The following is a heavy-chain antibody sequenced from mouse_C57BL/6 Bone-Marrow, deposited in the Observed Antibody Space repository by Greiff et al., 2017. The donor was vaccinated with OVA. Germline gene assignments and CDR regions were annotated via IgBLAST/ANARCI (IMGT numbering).Heavy chain of an antibody. CDR2: ISDGGSYT. CDR1: GFTFSSYA. V-gene: IGHV5-4*01. CDR3: ARARYSDY. J-gene: IGHJ2*01. D-gene: IGHD2-12*01. Sequence: DVHLVESGGGLVKPGGSLKLSCAASGFTFSSYAMSWVRQTPEKRLEWVATISDGGSYTYYPDNVKGRFTISRDNAKNNLYLQMSHLKSEDTAMYYCARARYSDYWGQGTTLTVSS.